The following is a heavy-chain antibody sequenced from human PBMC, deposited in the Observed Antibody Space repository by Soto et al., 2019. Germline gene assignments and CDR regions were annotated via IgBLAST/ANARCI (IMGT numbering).Heavy chain of an antibody. CDR2: ISPYNDNT. V-gene: IGHV1-18*04. D-gene: IGHD1-26*01. J-gene: IGHJ4*02. Sequence: SVKVTCKASGYLFTSYGISSVRQAPGQGLEWMGWISPYNDNTKYAQNFQGRVTMTTDTSTHTAYMERRRLRSDDPAVYYCARDLGRDLSAPGAVFDYWGQGSHVTGSS. CDR3: ARDLGRDLSAPGAVFDY. CDR1: GYLFTSYG.